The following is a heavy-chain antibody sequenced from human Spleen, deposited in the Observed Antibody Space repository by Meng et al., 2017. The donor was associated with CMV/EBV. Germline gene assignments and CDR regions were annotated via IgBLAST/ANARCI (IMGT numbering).Heavy chain of an antibody. V-gene: IGHV4-39*07. CDR3: AREAVFGLGYYGLDV. Sequence: SETLSLTCSVSGGSISSYSYYWAWIRQPPGKGLEWVASVYHIGRSDYNPSLESRLTTSVDTSKNLFSLRLSSVTAADTAVYYCAREAVFGLGYYGLDVWGQGTTVTVSS. J-gene: IGHJ6*02. CDR2: VYHIGRS. D-gene: IGHD3/OR15-3a*01. CDR1: GGSISSYSYY.